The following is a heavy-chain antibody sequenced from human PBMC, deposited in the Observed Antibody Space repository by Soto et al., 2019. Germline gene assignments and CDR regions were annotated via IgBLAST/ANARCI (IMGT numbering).Heavy chain of an antibody. V-gene: IGHV3-66*01. Sequence: GGSLRLSCAASGFTVSSKYMTWVRQAPGKGLEWVSLIQSGGTTYYADSVKGRFTISRDTSENTLHLQMDSLRVEDTAVYYCARDDVLCDGGRCYGIPLDVWGKGXTVTVSS. CDR1: GFTVSSKY. J-gene: IGHJ6*04. CDR3: ARDDVLCDGGRCYGIPLDV. CDR2: IQSGGTT. D-gene: IGHD2-15*01.